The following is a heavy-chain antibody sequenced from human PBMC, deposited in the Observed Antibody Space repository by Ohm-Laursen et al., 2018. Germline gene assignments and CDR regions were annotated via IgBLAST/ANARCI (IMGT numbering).Heavy chain of an antibody. J-gene: IGHJ2*01. D-gene: IGHD3-10*01. CDR3: ARDDYGSGSSNWYFDL. CDR1: GGSITSYY. Sequence: SETLSLTWTVSGGSITSYYWSWIRQPPGKGLEWIGYIYYSGSTSYNPSLKSRVTISVDTSKNQLSLKMSSVTTADTAMYFCARDDYGSGSSNWYFDLWGRGTLVTVSS. V-gene: IGHV4-59*01. CDR2: IYYSGST.